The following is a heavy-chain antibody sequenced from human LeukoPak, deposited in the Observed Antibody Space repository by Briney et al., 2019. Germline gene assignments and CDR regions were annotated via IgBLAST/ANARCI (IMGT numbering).Heavy chain of an antibody. Sequence: GGSLRLSCAASTFSFSDYYMSWLRQAPGKGLEWVSYISSRGSTIYYADSVKGRFTISRDNAKTSLYPQMNSLRAEDTAVYYCARSGSNYDFWSGYYKEDAFDIWGQGTMVTVSS. D-gene: IGHD3-3*01. V-gene: IGHV3-11*04. CDR2: ISSRGSTI. CDR1: TFSFSDYY. CDR3: ARSGSNYDFWSGYYKEDAFDI. J-gene: IGHJ3*02.